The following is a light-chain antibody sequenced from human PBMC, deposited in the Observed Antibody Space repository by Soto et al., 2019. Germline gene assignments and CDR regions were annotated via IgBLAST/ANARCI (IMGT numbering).Light chain of an antibody. CDR1: SSDVGGYNY. V-gene: IGLV2-14*01. CDR2: EVS. CDR3: SSYTSSSTLV. J-gene: IGLJ1*01. Sequence: AQPASGSGSPGQSITISCTGTSSDVGGYNYVSWYQQHPGKAPKLMIYEVSNRPSGVSNRFSGSKSGNTASLTISGLQAEDEADYYCSSYTSSSTLVFGTGTKVTVL.